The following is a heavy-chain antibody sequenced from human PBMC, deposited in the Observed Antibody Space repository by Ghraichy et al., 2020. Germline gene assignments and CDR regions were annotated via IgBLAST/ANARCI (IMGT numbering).Heavy chain of an antibody. V-gene: IGHV4-61*01. CDR3: ARDGYSYYYYYGMDV. Sequence: SQTLSLTCTVSGGSVSSGSYYWSWIRQPPGKGLEWIGYIYYSGSTNYNPSLKSRVTISVDTSKNQFSLKLSSVTAADTAVYYCARDGYSYYYYYGMDVWGQGTTVTVSS. CDR2: IYYSGST. J-gene: IGHJ6*02. CDR1: GGSVSSGSYY. D-gene: IGHD1-1*01.